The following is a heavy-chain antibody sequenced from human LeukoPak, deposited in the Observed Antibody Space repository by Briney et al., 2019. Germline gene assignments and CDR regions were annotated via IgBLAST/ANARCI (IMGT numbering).Heavy chain of an antibody. V-gene: IGHV1-3*01. CDR3: ARDSGYDSNWFDP. Sequence: ASVKVSCKASGGTFISYAISWVRQAPGQGLEWMGWINAGNGNTKYSQKFQGRVTITRDTSASTAYMELSSLRSEDTAVYYCARDSGYDSNWFDPWGQGTLVTVSS. CDR2: INAGNGNT. CDR1: GGTFISYA. D-gene: IGHD5-12*01. J-gene: IGHJ5*02.